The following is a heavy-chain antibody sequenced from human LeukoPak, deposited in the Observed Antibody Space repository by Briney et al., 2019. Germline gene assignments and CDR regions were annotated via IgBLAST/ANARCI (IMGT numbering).Heavy chain of an antibody. V-gene: IGHV1-2*02. D-gene: IGHD3-16*01. CDR2: INPNSGGT. J-gene: IGHJ4*02. CDR1: GYTFTGYY. Sequence: ASVKVSCKASGYTFTGYYMHWVRQAPGQGLEWMGWINPNSGGTNYAQKFQGRVTMTRDTSISAAYMELSRLRSDDTAVYYCARGSFNYWGERPFDYWGQGTLVTVSS. CDR3: ARGSFNYWGERPFDY.